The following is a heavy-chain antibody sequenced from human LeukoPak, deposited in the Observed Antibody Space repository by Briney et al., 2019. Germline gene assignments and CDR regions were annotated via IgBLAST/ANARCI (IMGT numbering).Heavy chain of an antibody. V-gene: IGHV1-18*01. D-gene: IGHD3-22*01. J-gene: IGHJ4*02. CDR1: GYTFASCG. CDR3: ARSTSPYYYDGSDVDY. CDR2: ISAYNGNT. Sequence: ASVKVSCKASGYTFASCGYSWVRQAPGQGLEWMGWISAYNGNTNYAQKYQDRVTMTTDTFTSTAYLELRSLRSDDTAVYYCARSTSPYYYDGSDVDYWGQGTLVTVSS.